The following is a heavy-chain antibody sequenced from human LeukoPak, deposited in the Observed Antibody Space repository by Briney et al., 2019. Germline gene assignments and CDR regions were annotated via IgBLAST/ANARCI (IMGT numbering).Heavy chain of an antibody. CDR2: ISSSSSYI. CDR3: ARVSAGYSGYGPLDY. D-gene: IGHD5-12*01. CDR1: GFTFSSYS. J-gene: IGHJ4*02. V-gene: IGHV3-21*01. Sequence: PGGSLRLSCAASGFTFSSYSMNWVRQAPGKGLEWVSSISSSSSYIYYADSVKGRFTISRDNAKNSLYLQMNSLRAEDTAVYYCARVSAGYSGYGPLDYWGQGTLVTVSS.